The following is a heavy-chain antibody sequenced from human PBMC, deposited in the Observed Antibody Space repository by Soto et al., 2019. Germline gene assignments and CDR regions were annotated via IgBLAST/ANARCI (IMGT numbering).Heavy chain of an antibody. D-gene: IGHD6-25*01. CDR2: IYYSGST. CDR3: ARLRAATAPFDY. V-gene: IGHV4-59*08. J-gene: IGHJ4*02. CDR1: GGSISSYY. Sequence: SETLSLTCTVSGGSISSYYWSWIRQPPGKGLEWIGYIYYSGSTNYNPSLKSRVTISVDTSKNQFSLKLSSVTAADTAVYYCARLRAATAPFDYWGQGTLVTVSS.